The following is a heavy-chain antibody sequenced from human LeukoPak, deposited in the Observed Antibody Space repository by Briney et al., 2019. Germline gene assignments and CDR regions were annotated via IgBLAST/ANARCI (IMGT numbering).Heavy chain of an antibody. V-gene: IGHV4-4*02. CDR1: GGSLSISNW. D-gene: IGHD6-19*01. CDR2: IYHSGST. Sequence: SETLSLTCAVSGGSLSISNWWGWIGQPPGKGLEWIGKIYHSGSTNYTPSLKSRVTISVDETKNQFSLTLSSVTAADTAVYYCARIAVAGNCLDYWGQGTLVTVSS. J-gene: IGHJ4*02. CDR3: ARIAVAGNCLDY.